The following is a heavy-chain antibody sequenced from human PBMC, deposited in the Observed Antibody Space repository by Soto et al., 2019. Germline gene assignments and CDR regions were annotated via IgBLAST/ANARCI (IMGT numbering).Heavy chain of an antibody. J-gene: IGHJ4*02. V-gene: IGHV1-18*01. CDR1: GYTFTTFG. Sequence: ASVKVSCKASGYTFTTFGISCVRQAPGQGLEWVGXISXXNXXTXXXXXFXXXVSLTTETSASTAYMELRSLRSDDTAVYYCARSAPFDIYAITPVEFWGQGTLVTVSS. D-gene: IGHD3-9*01. CDR2: ISXXNXXT. CDR3: ARSAPFDIYAITPVEF.